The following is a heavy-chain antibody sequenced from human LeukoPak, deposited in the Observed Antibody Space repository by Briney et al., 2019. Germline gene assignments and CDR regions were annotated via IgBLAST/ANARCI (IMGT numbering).Heavy chain of an antibody. J-gene: IGHJ4*02. CDR3: AKHVRDTGTFDY. V-gene: IGHV1-8*01. CDR1: GYSFTTYD. D-gene: IGHD5-18*01. CDR2: MNPNSGNT. Sequence: GASVKVSCKASGYSFTTYDINWVRQATGQGLEWMGWMNPNSGNTGYAQRFQGRVTMTRDTSISTAYMELNSLTSEDTAVYYCAKHVRDTGTFDYWGQGTLVTVSS.